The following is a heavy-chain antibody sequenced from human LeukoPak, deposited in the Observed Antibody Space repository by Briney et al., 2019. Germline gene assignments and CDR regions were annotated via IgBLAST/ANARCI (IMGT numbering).Heavy chain of an antibody. CDR2: VDAGSDNR. D-gene: IGHD6-6*01. CDR3: SRKYSSSSPYYYYGMDV. CDR1: GYRSTSYS. V-gene: IGHV1-3*01. J-gene: IGHJ6*02. Sequence: GASVKVSCKASGYRSTSYSIHWVRQAPGQRLEWMGRVDAGSDNRKYSQKFQGRVTITSDTSASTAYMELSSLRSEDSAVYYCSRKYSSSSPYYYYGMDVWGQGTTVTVPS.